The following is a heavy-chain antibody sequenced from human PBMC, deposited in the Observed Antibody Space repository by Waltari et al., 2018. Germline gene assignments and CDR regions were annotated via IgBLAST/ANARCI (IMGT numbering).Heavy chain of an antibody. CDR2: IYYIGSP. CDR1: GGSISSSSYY. D-gene: IGHD1-26*01. J-gene: IGHJ6*02. V-gene: IGHV4-39*07. CDR3: AREGGGLVGASSYYYYGMDV. Sequence: QLQLQESGPGLVKPSETLSLTCTVSGGSISSSSYYWGWIRQPPGKGLEWIGSIYYIGSPSYNPSLKSRVPISVDTSKNQFSLKLSSLTAADTAVYYCAREGGGLVGASSYYYYGMDVWGQGTTVTVSS.